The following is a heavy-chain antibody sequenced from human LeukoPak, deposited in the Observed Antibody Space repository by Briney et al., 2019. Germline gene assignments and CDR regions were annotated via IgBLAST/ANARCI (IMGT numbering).Heavy chain of an antibody. D-gene: IGHD6-13*01. J-gene: IGHJ4*02. Sequence: GGSLRLSCAASGFSFSSYSMNWVRQAPGKGLEWVSSISFSGTYIYYADSLKGRITISRDNARRSLFLQMNSLRAEDTALYYCARGSGSSWYFYFDYWGQGTLVTVSS. CDR2: ISFSGTYI. CDR3: ARGSGSSWYFYFDY. V-gene: IGHV3-21*04. CDR1: GFSFSSYS.